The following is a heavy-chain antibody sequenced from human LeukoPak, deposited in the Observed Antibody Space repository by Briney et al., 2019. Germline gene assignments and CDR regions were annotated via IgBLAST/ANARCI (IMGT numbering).Heavy chain of an antibody. J-gene: IGHJ3*02. CDR3: ARDDRAFDI. CDR2: ISYDGSNK. Sequence: GRSLRLSCAASRFTFSSYAMHWVRQAPGKGLEWVAVISYDGSNKYYADSVKGRFTISRDNSKNTLYLQMNSLRAEDTAVYYCARDDRAFDIWGQGTMVTVSS. V-gene: IGHV3-30-3*01. CDR1: RFTFSSYA.